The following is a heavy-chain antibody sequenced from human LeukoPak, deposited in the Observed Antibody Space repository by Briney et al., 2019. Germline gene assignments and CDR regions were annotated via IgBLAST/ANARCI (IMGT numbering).Heavy chain of an antibody. Sequence: GGSLRLSCAASGFTFSSYWMHWVRQAPGKGLVWVSRIKTDGSNTNYADSVKGRFTISRDNAKNTLYLQMSSLRAEDAAVYYCARDFLHLGGWGQGTMVTVSS. CDR3: ARDFLHLGG. CDR2: IKTDGSNT. CDR1: GFTFSSYW. D-gene: IGHD3-16*01. V-gene: IGHV3-74*01. J-gene: IGHJ3*01.